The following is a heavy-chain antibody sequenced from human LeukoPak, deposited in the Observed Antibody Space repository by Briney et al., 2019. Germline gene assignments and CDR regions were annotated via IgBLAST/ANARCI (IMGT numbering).Heavy chain of an antibody. CDR2: IYYTGNT. CDR1: RFTVSSNY. V-gene: IGHV4-59*02. D-gene: IGHD3-10*01. CDR3: TKSDGYGLIRI. J-gene: IGHJ3*02. Sequence: GSLRLSCAASRFTVSSNYMSWVRQAPGKGLEWIGNIYYTGNTYYNSSLKSRVTISLDTSKNQFSPQVISLTAADTAAYYCTKSDGYGLIRICGRGTMVTVSS.